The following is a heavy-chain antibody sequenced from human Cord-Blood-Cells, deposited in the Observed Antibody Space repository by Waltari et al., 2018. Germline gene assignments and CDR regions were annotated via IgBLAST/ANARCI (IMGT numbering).Heavy chain of an antibody. Sequence: QVQLQPWGAGLLKHSETLSLTCAVSGGSLSGYYWSWIRPPTGKGLELIGEINHSGSTNYNPSLKSRVTISVDTSKNQFSLKLSSVTAADTAVYYCARGAIAARLDAFDIWGQGTMVTVSS. CDR1: GGSLSGYY. J-gene: IGHJ3*02. CDR2: INHSGST. CDR3: ARGAIAARLDAFDI. V-gene: IGHV4-34*01. D-gene: IGHD6-6*01.